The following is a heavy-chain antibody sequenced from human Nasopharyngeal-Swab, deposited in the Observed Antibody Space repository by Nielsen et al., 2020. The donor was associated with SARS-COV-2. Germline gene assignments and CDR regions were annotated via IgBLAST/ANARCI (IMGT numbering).Heavy chain of an antibody. D-gene: IGHD1-7*01. V-gene: IGHV4-34*01. CDR3: ARVLELRSGWFDP. Sequence: WSRQPPEKGLEWIGEINHSGSTNYNPSLKSRVTISVDTSKNQFSLKLSSVTAADTAVYYCARVLELRSGWFDPWGQGTLVTVSS. CDR2: INHSGST. J-gene: IGHJ5*02.